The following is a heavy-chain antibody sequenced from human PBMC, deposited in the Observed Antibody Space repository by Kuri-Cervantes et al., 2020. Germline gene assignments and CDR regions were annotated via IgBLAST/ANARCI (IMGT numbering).Heavy chain of an antibody. Sequence: GGSLRLSCEASGFTFDDYAMHWVRQAPGKGLEWVPGISWNSGSIGYADSVKGRFTISRDNSKNTLYLQMNSLRAEDTAVYYCAREGEWSAFDIWAKGQWSPSPQ. CDR1: GFTFDDYA. CDR2: ISWNSGSI. J-gene: IGHJ3*02. D-gene: IGHD1-26*01. CDR3: AREGEWSAFDI. V-gene: IGHV3-9*01.